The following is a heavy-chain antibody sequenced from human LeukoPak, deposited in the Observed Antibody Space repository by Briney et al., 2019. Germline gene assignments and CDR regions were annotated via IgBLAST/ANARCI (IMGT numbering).Heavy chain of an antibody. V-gene: IGHV1-46*01. CDR2: INPSGGRT. CDR1: GYVFTSYY. D-gene: IGHD2-2*01. CDR3: ASDGAYQPPRY. J-gene: IGHJ4*02. Sequence: ASVKVSCKASGYVFTSYYIHWMRQAPGQGLEWMGKINPSGGRTNYAQKFQDRVTLTSDTSTSTAYMDLSSLRFEDTAVYYCASDGAYQPPRYWGQGTLITVSS.